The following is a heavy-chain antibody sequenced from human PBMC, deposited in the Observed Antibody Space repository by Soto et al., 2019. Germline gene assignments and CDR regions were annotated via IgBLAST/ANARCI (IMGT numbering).Heavy chain of an antibody. CDR1: GFKFDDND. CDR3: VKSPWSRRGDLDL. V-gene: IGHV3-9*01. J-gene: IGHJ2*01. D-gene: IGHD2-8*01. CDR2: ISWNSGTI. Sequence: EVELVESGGGLAQTGRSLRLSCATSGFKFDDNDMYWVRQAPGKGLEWVAGISWNSGTIGYADSVKGRFTISRDNAKNSLFLEMSPLRRGDTAIYYCVKSPWSRRGDLDLWGRGTLVTVSS.